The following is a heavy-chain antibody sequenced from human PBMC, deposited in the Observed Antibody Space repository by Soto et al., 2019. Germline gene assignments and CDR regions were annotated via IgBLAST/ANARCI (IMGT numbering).Heavy chain of an antibody. CDR3: ARGVTVFGLVSRFWFDP. CDR2: IYNSGIT. J-gene: IGHJ5*02. Sequence: SETLSLTCTVSGGSISSGDYSWSWVRQSPGKGLEWIGHIYNSGITYCNPSLKSRVVISIDTSRNQFSLRLNSLTAADRAVYFCARGVTVFGLVSRFWFDPWGQGTVVTVSS. D-gene: IGHD3-3*01. CDR1: GGSISSGDYS. V-gene: IGHV4-30-4*01.